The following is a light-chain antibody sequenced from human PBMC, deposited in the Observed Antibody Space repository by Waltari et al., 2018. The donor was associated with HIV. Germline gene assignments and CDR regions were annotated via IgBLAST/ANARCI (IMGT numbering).Light chain of an antibody. CDR3: SSFAGSNKL. Sequence: QSALTQPPSASGSPGQSVNMSCTGATSDLHDYNFISWYQQYSRKAPKLIIFEVTKRPSGVPDRFSGSRSGNTASLIVSGLQAEDEAVYFCSSFAGSNKLFGGGTKLTVL. CDR1: TSDLHDYNF. CDR2: EVT. J-gene: IGLJ2*01. V-gene: IGLV2-8*01.